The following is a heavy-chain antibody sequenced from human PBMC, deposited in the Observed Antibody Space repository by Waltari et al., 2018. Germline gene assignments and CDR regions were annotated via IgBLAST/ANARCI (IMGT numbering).Heavy chain of an antibody. V-gene: IGHV1-69*01. CDR1: GGTFSSYA. D-gene: IGHD1-26*01. CDR2: IIPIFGTA. J-gene: IGHJ4*02. CDR3: ARGHSGSYWDFDY. Sequence: QVQLVQSGAEVKKPGSSVKVSCKAYGGTFSSYASSWVRQAPGQGLEWMGGIIPIFGTANYAQKFQGRGTITADESTSTAYMELSSLRSEDTAVYYCARGHSGSYWDFDYWGQGTLVTVSS.